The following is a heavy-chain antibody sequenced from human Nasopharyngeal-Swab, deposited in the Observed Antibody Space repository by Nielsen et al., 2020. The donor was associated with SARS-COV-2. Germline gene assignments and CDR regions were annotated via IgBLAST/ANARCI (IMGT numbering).Heavy chain of an antibody. D-gene: IGHD1-1*01. CDR1: GFSLSTSGMC. J-gene: IGHJ6*02. CDR3: ARMPVQLERPGDYYYYGMDV. V-gene: IGHV2-70*01. CDR2: IDWDDDK. Sequence: SGPTLVKPTQTLTLTCTFSGFSLSTSGMCVSWIRQPPGKALEWLALIDWDDDKYYSTSLKTRLTISKDTSKNQVVLTMTNMDPVDTATYYSARMPVQLERPGDYYYYGMDVWGQGTTVTVSS.